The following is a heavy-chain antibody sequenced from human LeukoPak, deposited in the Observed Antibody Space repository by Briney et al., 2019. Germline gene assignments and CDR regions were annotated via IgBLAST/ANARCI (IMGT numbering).Heavy chain of an antibody. V-gene: IGHV3-48*01. Sequence: AGGSLRLSCAASGFTFSSYSMNWVRQAPGKGLEWVSYISSSSSTIYYADPVKGRFTISRDNAKNSLYLQMNSLRAEDTAVYYCARDDDFWSGYSIDYWGQGTLVTVSS. CDR1: GFTFSSYS. CDR3: ARDDDFWSGYSIDY. D-gene: IGHD3-3*01. J-gene: IGHJ4*02. CDR2: ISSSSSTI.